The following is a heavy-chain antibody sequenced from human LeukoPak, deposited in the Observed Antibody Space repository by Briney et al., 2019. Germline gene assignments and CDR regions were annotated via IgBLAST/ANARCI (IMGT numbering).Heavy chain of an antibody. J-gene: IGHJ4*02. CDR2: IYPGDSDT. CDR3: TRLGDGDSFDY. CDR1: GYTFTTYW. D-gene: IGHD3-10*01. V-gene: IGHV5-51*01. Sequence: GESLKISGKGSGYTFTTYWIGWVRQMPGRGLEWMGIIYPGDSDTRYSPSFQGQFTISADKSISTAYLQWSSLKASDTAMYYCTRLGDGDSFDYWGQGTLVTVSS.